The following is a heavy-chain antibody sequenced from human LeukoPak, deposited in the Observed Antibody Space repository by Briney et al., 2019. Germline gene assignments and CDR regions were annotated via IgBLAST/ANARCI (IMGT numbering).Heavy chain of an antibody. CDR2: ISGSGGST. D-gene: IGHD5-18*01. J-gene: IGHJ4*02. CDR3: ARGYSD. V-gene: IGHV3-23*01. Sequence: PGGSLRLSCAASGFTFRTYGMGWVRQAPGWGLEWISAISGSGGSTYYADSVKGRFTISRDNSKNTLYLQMNSLRAEDTAVYYCARGYSDWGQGTLVTVSS. CDR1: GFTFRTYG.